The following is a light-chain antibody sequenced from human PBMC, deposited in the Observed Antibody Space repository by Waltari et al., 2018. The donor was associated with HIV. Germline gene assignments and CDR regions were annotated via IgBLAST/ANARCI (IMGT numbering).Light chain of an antibody. V-gene: IGLV2-14*03. CDR2: DVD. J-gene: IGLJ2*01. Sequence: QSALTQPASVSGSPGQSITISCTGTSSDISTYSLVSWYQKHPDKAPKLLIYDVDNRPSGVSRRFSGSKSGDTASLTISSIQADDEADYYCSSYTTTNTVVFGGGTKFTVL. CDR1: SSDISTYSL. CDR3: SSYTTTNTVV.